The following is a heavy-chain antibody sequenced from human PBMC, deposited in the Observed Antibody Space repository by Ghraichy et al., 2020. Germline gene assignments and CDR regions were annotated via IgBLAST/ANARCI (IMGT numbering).Heavy chain of an antibody. J-gene: IGHJ6*01. CDR1: GGSISSYY. V-gene: IGHV4-4*09. CDR2: IYTSGST. Sequence: SETLSLTCTVSGGSISSYYWSWIRQPPGKGLEWIGYIYTSGSTNYNPSLKSRVTISVDTSKNQFSLKLSSVTAADTAVYYCARQKGSGSYYRVLFPYYYYYGMDVWGQGTTVTVSS. CDR3: ARQKGSGSYYRVLFPYYYYYGMDV. D-gene: IGHD3-10*01.